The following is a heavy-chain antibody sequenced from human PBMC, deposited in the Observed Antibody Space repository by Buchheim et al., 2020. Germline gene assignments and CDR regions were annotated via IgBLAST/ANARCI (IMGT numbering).Heavy chain of an antibody. J-gene: IGHJ4*02. V-gene: IGHV2-5*02. CDR1: GFSLTTGGVG. Sequence: QITLKESGPTLVESTQTLTLTCTFSGFSLTTGGVGVGWIRQSPGKALELLALIYWDDDKRYSPSLRSRLTITKDTSKNQFVLTMTNMDPVDTGTYYCAHRGLSAGYSSGWDGGYFDYWGQGTL. CDR2: IYWDDDK. CDR3: AHRGLSAGYSSGWDGGYFDY. D-gene: IGHD6-19*01.